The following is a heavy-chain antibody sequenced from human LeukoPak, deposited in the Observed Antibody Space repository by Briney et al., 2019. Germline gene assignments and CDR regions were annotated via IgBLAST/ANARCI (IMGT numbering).Heavy chain of an antibody. CDR3: ATSGATTATTWGGNWFDP. D-gene: IGHD4-17*01. Sequence: SETLSLTCTVSGGSISSYYWSWIRQPPGKGLEWIGYIYYSGVTNYNPSLKSRVTFSVDTSKSQFSLKLSSVTAADTAVYYCATSGATTATTWGGNWFDPWGQGALVTVSS. V-gene: IGHV4-59*01. J-gene: IGHJ5*02. CDR2: IYYSGVT. CDR1: GGSISSYY.